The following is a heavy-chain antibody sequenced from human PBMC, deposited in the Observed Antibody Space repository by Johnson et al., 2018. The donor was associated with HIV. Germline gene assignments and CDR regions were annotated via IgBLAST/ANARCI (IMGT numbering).Heavy chain of an antibody. CDR3: ARDHSRDEAFDI. Sequence: VQLVESGGGLIQPGGSLRLSCAASGFTFSSYAMHWVRQAPGKGLEWVAVISYDGSNKYYADSVKGRFTISRDNSKNTLYLQMNSLRAEDTAVYYCARDHSRDEAFDIWGQGTMVTVSS. V-gene: IGHV3-30*14. CDR2: ISYDGSNK. J-gene: IGHJ3*02. D-gene: IGHD5-24*01. CDR1: GFTFSSYA.